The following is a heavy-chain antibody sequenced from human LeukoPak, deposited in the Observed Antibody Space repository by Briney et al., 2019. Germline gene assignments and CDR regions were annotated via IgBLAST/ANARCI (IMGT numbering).Heavy chain of an antibody. CDR2: ISGSGGST. D-gene: IGHD2-2*02. CDR3: AKGRYCSSTTCYTVDY. Sequence: GGSLRLSCAASGFTFSSYAMSWVRQAPGKGLEWVSAISGSGGSTYYADSVKGRFTISRDNSKNTLYLQMNSLRAEDTAVYYCAKGRYCSSTTCYTVDYWGQGTLVTVSS. V-gene: IGHV3-23*01. CDR1: GFTFSSYA. J-gene: IGHJ4*02.